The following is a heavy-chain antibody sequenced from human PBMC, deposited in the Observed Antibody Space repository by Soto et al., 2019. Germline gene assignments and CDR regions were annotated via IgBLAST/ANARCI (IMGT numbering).Heavy chain of an antibody. J-gene: IGHJ4*02. V-gene: IGHV4-59*01. CDR2: IYYSGST. CDR1: GGYISSYY. Sequence: SETLSLTCTVSGGYISSYYWSWIRQPPGKGLEWIGYIYYSGSTNCNPSLKSRVTISVDTSKNQFSLKLSSVTAADTAVYYCARAYSGSSDFDYWGQGTLVTVSS. CDR3: ARAYSGSSDFDY. D-gene: IGHD1-26*01.